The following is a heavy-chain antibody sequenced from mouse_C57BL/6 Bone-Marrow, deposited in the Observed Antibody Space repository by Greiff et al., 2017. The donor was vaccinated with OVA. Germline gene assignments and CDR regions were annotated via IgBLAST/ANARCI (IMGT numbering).Heavy chain of an antibody. CDR2: IDPETGGT. J-gene: IGHJ1*03. D-gene: IGHD1-1*01. CDR1: GYTFTDYE. Sequence: QVQLKQSGAELVRPGASVTLSCKASGYTFTDYEMHWVKQTPVHGLEWIGAIDPETGGTAYNQKFKGKAILTADKSSSTAYMELRSLTPEDSAVYYCTRKGITTVVDSWYFDVWGTGTTVTVSS. V-gene: IGHV1-15*01. CDR3: TRKGITTVVDSWYFDV.